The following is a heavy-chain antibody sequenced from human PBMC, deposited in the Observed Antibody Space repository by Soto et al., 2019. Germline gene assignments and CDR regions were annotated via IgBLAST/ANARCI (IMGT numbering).Heavy chain of an antibody. CDR1: GFTFSSYA. D-gene: IGHD3-22*01. J-gene: IGHJ3*01. V-gene: IGHV3-30-3*01. CDR3: ARFLYYYDSSGYMY. CDR2: ISYDGSNK. Sequence: QVQLVESGGGVVQPGRSLRLSCAASGFTFSSYAMHWVRQAPGKGLEWVAVISYDGSNKYYADSVKGRFTISRDNSKNTLYLQMNSLRAEDTAVYYCARFLYYYDSSGYMYWGQGTMVTVSS.